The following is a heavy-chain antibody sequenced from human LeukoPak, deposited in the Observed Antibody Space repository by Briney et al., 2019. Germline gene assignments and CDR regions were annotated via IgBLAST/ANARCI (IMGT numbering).Heavy chain of an antibody. CDR1: GGSISSYY. J-gene: IGHJ5*02. CDR3: ARGGYYGSGNDFRFDP. V-gene: IGHV4-59*01. D-gene: IGHD3-10*01. CDR2: IHYTGST. Sequence: SETLSLTCTVSGGSISSYYWSWIRQSPGKGLECIGYIHYTGSTNYNPSLKGRVSISVETSKNQFSLKLKSVTAADTAVYYCARGGYYGSGNDFRFDPWGQGTLVTVSS.